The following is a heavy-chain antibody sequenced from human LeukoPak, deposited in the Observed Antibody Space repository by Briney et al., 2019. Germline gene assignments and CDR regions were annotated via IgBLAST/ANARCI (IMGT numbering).Heavy chain of an antibody. J-gene: IGHJ4*02. Sequence: SPVHWVRQAPGKGLKYVSSINTNGANTYYADSVKGRFTISRDNSRNTVYVQMNSLTPEDTAVYYCVKGLDYNSSQMDSWGQGTLVTVSS. CDR3: VKGLDYNSSQMDS. CDR2: INTNGANT. D-gene: IGHD6-6*01. CDR1: SP. V-gene: IGHV3-64*05.